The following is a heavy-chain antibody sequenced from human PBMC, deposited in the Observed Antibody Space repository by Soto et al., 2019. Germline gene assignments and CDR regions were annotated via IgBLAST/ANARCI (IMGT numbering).Heavy chain of an antibody. CDR1: GFTFNTYW. D-gene: IGHD3-10*01. CDR3: GRLSMIRGVVIEY. CDR2: ISSDGTTT. J-gene: IGHJ4*02. V-gene: IGHV3-74*01. Sequence: DVQLVESGGGLVQPGGSLRVSCVASGFTFNTYWMDWVRQAPGEGLVWVSRISSDGTTTNYADSVKGRFTVSRDNAKNTLFLQMNSLKVEDTAVYYCGRLSMIRGVVIEYWGRGPLVSVSS.